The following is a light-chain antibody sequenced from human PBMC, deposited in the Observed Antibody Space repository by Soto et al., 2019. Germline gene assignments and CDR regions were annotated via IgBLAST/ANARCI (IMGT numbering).Light chain of an antibody. CDR1: SRDVGSYNL. V-gene: IGLV2-23*01. CDR3: CSYAGSSTSVV. J-gene: IGLJ2*01. Sequence: QSALTQPASVSGSPGQSITISCTGTSRDVGSYNLVSWYQQHPGKAPKLMIYEGIKQPSGVSNRFSGSKSGNTASLTISGLQAEDEADYYCCSYAGSSTSVVFGGGTKLTVL. CDR2: EGI.